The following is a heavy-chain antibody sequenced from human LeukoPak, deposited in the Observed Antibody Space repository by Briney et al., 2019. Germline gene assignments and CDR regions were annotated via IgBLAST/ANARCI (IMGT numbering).Heavy chain of an antibody. CDR2: ISYEGSNA. CDR1: GFTFSRYA. V-gene: IGHV3-30*04. CDR3: AKAAYFYGSGSYYNDY. Sequence: PGGSLRLSCVASGFTFSRYAMHWVRQAPGKGLEWVAVISYEGSNAYYADSVKGRFTISRDNSKNTVYLQMNSLRAEDTAVYFCAKAAYFYGSGSYYNDYWGQGTLVTVSS. J-gene: IGHJ4*02. D-gene: IGHD3-10*01.